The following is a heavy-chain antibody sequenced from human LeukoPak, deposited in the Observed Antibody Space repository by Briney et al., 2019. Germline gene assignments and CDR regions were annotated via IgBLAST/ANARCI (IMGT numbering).Heavy chain of an antibody. J-gene: IGHJ3*02. CDR2: IIPILGIA. CDR3: ARYYDSSGYYSGLVHFDI. CDR1: RGTFSSNA. D-gene: IGHD3-22*01. V-gene: IGHV1-69*04. Sequence: SVKVSCKASRGTFSSNAISWVRQAPGQGLEWMGRIIPILGIANYAQKFQGRVTIAADKSTSTDYMELSSLRSEDTAVYYCARYYDSSGYYSGLVHFDIWGQGTMVTVSS.